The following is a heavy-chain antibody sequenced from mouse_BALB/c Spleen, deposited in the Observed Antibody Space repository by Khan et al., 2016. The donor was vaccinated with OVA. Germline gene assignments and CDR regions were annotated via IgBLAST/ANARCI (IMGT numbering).Heavy chain of an antibody. CDR3: ARPAYDGYYDY. J-gene: IGHJ2*01. Sequence: QVQLQQSGPELVRPGVSVKISCKGSGYTFTDYAMYWVKQSHAKSLEWIGLISTYSGSTNYNQKFKGKVTMTVDKSSSEAYMELARLTSEDSAIYYCARPAYDGYYDYWGQGTTLIVSS. CDR1: GYTFTDYA. V-gene: IGHV1S137*01. CDR2: ISTYSGST. D-gene: IGHD2-3*01.